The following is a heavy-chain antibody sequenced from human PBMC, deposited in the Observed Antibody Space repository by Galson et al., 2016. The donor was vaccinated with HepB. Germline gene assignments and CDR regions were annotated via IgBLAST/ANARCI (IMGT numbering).Heavy chain of an antibody. CDR3: ARDTGSFGAMGY. CDR2: ISSRGDAI. Sequence: SLRLSCAASGFTFGSYEMNWFRQAPGKRLEWLSYISSRGDAIYYAGSVKGRFTISRDNAKNSLYLQMSSLRAEDTALYYCARDTGSFGAMGYWGQGTLVTVSS. J-gene: IGHJ4*02. V-gene: IGHV3-48*03. CDR1: GFTFGSYE. D-gene: IGHD3-10*01.